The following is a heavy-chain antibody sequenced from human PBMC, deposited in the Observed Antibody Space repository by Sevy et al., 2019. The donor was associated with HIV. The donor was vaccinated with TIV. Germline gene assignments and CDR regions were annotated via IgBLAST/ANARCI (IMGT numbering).Heavy chain of an antibody. CDR3: ARDRIAAAGTAYKWFDP. D-gene: IGHD6-13*01. J-gene: IGHJ5*02. CDR2: ISSSSSYI. CDR1: GFTFSSYS. V-gene: IGHV3-21*01. Sequence: GGSLRLSCAASGFTFSSYSMNWVRQAPGKGLEWVSSISSSSSYIYYADSVKGRFTISRDNAKNSLYLQMNSLRAEDTAVYYCARDRIAAAGTAYKWFDPWGQGTLVTVSS.